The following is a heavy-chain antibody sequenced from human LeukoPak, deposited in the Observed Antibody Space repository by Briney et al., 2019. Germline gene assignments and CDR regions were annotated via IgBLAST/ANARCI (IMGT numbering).Heavy chain of an antibody. D-gene: IGHD6-19*01. V-gene: IGHV4-59*01. CDR2: IYYSGST. CDR1: GGSISGYY. J-gene: IGHJ4*02. CDR3: ARAVYSSGWYARY. Sequence: PSETLSLTCTVSGGSISGYYWSWIRQPPGKGLEWIGYIYYSGSTNYNPSLKSRVTISVDMSKNQFSLKLSSVTAADTAVYYCARAVYSSGWYARYWGQGTLVTVSS.